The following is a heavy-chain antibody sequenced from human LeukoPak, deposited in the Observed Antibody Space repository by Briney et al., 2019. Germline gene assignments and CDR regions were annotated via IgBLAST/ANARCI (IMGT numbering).Heavy chain of an antibody. CDR3: AGGKSHYYGMDV. J-gene: IGHJ6*02. CDR1: GLSLSDYY. Sequence: GSLRLSCAASGLSLSDYYMTWIRQAPGKGLEWVSYISSSGTTIYHADSVRARFTISRDNAKNSLDLQMNSLRAEDTAVYFCAGGKSHYYGMDVWGQGTTVTVSS. CDR2: ISSSGTTI. V-gene: IGHV3-11*01. D-gene: IGHD3-16*01.